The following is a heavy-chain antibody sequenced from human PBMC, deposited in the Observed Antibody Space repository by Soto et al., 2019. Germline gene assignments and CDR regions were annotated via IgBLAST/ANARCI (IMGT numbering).Heavy chain of an antibody. CDR3: ARVNYGDSPFDY. Sequence: EVQLVQSGAEVKKPGESLRISCKGSGYSFTTFWITWVRQMPGEGLEWMGRIDPSDSYNNYSPSFQGHVTISTDTSISTAYLQWSSLKASDTAMYYCARVNYGDSPFDYWGQGTLVTVSS. D-gene: IGHD4-17*01. CDR2: IDPSDSYN. V-gene: IGHV5-10-1*01. CDR1: GYSFTTFW. J-gene: IGHJ4*02.